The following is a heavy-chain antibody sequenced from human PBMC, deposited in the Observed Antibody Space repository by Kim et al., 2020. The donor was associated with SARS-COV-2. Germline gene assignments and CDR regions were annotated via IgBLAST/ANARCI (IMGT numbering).Heavy chain of an antibody. D-gene: IGHD1-26*01. CDR3: ARGSGSYGFDS. J-gene: IGHJ4*02. CDR1: GFTFSDHW. CDR2: INADRSVI. Sequence: GGSLRLSCAASGFTFSDHWMHWVRQAPGKGPVWVSRINADRSVIEYAASVKGRFTISRDNAKSTLDLQMNSLRPEDTAVYYCARGSGSYGFDSWGQGILVADSS. V-gene: IGHV3-74*01.